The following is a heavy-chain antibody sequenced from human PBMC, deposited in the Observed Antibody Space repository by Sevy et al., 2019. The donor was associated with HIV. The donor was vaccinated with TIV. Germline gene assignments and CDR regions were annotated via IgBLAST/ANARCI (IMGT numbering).Heavy chain of an antibody. J-gene: IGHJ4*02. V-gene: IGHV3-21*01. D-gene: IGHD1-20*01. CDR3: ASLYNGFDY. CDR2: ISSSSTYI. Sequence: GGSLRLSCAAPGFTFSSYKMIWVRQAPGKGLEWVSSISSSSTYISYAYSVKGRFTISRDNAENSLFLQMNSLRAEDTAVYYCASLYNGFDYWGQGTLVTVSS. CDR1: GFTFSSYK.